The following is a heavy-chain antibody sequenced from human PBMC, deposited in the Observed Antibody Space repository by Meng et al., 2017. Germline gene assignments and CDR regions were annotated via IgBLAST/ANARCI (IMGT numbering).Heavy chain of an antibody. CDR3: ARVWYYYDSSGYYYPVDYFDY. CDR1: GFTFSSYW. CDR2: INSDGSST. V-gene: IGHV3-74*01. Sequence: GESLKISCAASGFTFSSYWMHWDRQAPGKGLVWVSRINSDGSSTSYADSVKGRFTISRDNAKNTLYLQMNSLRAEDTAVYYCARVWYYYDSSGYYYPVDYFDYWGQGTLVTVSS. D-gene: IGHD3-22*01. J-gene: IGHJ4*02.